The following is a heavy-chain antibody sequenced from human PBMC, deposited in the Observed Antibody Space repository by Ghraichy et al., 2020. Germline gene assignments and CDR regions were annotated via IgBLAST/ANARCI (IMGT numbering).Heavy chain of an antibody. D-gene: IGHD3-10*01. CDR3: ARGEGGAPYGGVHYYYYGMDV. Sequence: GGSLRLSCAASGFTFSSYGMHWVRQAPGKGLEWVAVIWYDGSNKYYADSVKGRFTISRDNSKNTLYLQMNSLRAEDTAVYYCARGEGGAPYGGVHYYYYGMDVWGQGTTVTVSS. J-gene: IGHJ6*02. CDR1: GFTFSSYG. V-gene: IGHV3-33*01. CDR2: IWYDGSNK.